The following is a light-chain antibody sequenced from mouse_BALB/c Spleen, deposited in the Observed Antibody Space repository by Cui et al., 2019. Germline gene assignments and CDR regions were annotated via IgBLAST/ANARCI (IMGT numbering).Light chain of an antibody. CDR2: SAS. J-gene: IGKJ5*01. CDR3: QQYNSYPLT. Sequence: DIVMTQSQKFMSTSVGDRVSVTCKASQNVGTNVAWYQQKPGQSPKAPIYSASYRYSGVPDRFTGSGSGTDFTLTISNVQSEDLAEYFCQQYNSYPLTFGAGTKLELK. CDR1: QNVGTN. V-gene: IGKV6-15*01.